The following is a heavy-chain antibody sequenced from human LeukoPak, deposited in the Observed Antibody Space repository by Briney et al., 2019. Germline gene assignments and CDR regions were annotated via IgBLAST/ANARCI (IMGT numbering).Heavy chain of an antibody. J-gene: IGHJ3*02. CDR1: GGSFSGYY. CDR3: ARGSVKSDAFDI. V-gene: IGHV4-34*01. CDR2: INHSGST. Sequence: SETLSLTCAVYGGSFSGYYWSWIRQPPGKGLEWIGEINHSGSTNYNPSLKSQVTISVDTSKNQFSLKLSSVTAADTAVYYCARGSVKSDAFDIWGQGTMVTVSS.